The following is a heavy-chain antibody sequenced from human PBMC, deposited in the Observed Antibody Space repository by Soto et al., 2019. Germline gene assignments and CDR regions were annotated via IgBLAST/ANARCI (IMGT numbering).Heavy chain of an antibody. V-gene: IGHV3-23*01. J-gene: IGHJ4*02. CDR1: GFTFTNYA. Sequence: EVQLLESGGGLVQPGGSLRLSCAASGFTFTNYAMNWVRHSPGKGLEWVASVIGTGIDTYHAASVKGRFTISRDNSRNTMYLEMNRLRAEDTAMYHCAKATRGQCIGAHRYAFDFWGEGILVTVS. CDR2: VIGTGIDT. CDR3: AKATRGQCIGAHRYAFDF. D-gene: IGHD2-15*01.